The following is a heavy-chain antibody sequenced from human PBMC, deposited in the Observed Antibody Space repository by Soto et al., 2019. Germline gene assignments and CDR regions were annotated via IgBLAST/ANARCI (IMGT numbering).Heavy chain of an antibody. CDR1: GFTFSSYG. V-gene: IGHV3-33*01. D-gene: IGHD5-12*01. CDR3: ARNRRESGFERLGFDP. J-gene: IGHJ5*02. CDR2: IWYDGSNK. Sequence: GGSLRLSCAASGFTFSSYGMHWVRQAPGKGLEWVAVIWYDGSNKCYADSVKGRFTISRDNSKNTLYLQMNSLRAEDTAVYYCARNRRESGFERLGFDPWGQGTLVTVSS.